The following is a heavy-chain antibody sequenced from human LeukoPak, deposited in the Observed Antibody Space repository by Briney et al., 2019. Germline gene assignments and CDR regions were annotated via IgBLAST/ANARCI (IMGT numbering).Heavy chain of an antibody. D-gene: IGHD2-15*01. CDR2: IGSSNVYT. Sequence: PGGSLRLSCTASGFTFSDSYMSWIRQAPGKGLEWISKIGSSNVYTNYADSVKGRFTISRDNADNSLFLQMDSLRAEDTAVYYCARVYCSGGACNRYFFDFWGQGTLVTVSS. V-gene: IGHV3-11*06. CDR3: ARVYCSGGACNRYFFDF. CDR1: GFTFSDSY. J-gene: IGHJ4*02.